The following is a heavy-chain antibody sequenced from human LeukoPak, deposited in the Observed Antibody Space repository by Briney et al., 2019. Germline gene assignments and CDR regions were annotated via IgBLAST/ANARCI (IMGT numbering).Heavy chain of an antibody. Sequence: SETLSLTCTVSGGSISSYYWSWIRQPPGKGLEWIGYIYYSGSTNYNPSLKSRVTIPVDTSKNQFSLKLSSVTAADTAVYYCARDSAEYSSSPDAFDIWGQGTMVTVSS. V-gene: IGHV4-59*01. CDR2: IYYSGST. D-gene: IGHD6-6*01. CDR3: ARDSAEYSSSPDAFDI. J-gene: IGHJ3*02. CDR1: GGSISSYY.